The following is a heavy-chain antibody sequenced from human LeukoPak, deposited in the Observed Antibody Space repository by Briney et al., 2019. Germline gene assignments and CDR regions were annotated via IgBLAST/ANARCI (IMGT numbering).Heavy chain of an antibody. Sequence: GTSLRLSCAASGFTFSSYWMSWVRQAPGKGLEWVANIKQDGSEKYYLDSVRGRFTISRDNAKNSLYLQMNSLRAEDTAVYYCARGQTTVTNWGQGTLVTVSS. J-gene: IGHJ4*02. CDR1: GFTFSSYW. V-gene: IGHV3-7*03. CDR2: IKQDGSEK. CDR3: ARGQTTVTN. D-gene: IGHD4-17*01.